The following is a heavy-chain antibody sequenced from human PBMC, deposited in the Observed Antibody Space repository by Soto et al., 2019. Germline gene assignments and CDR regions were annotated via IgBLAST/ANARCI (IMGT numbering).Heavy chain of an antibody. CDR1: RRSISRGAYY. V-gene: IGHV4-31*03. CDR2: IYYSGST. Sequence: TLSLTCTLSRRSISRGAYYWSWIRQHPGKGLEWIGYIYYSGSTYYNPSLKSRVTISVDTSKNQFSLKLSSVTAADTAVYYCARDIVASGFFDPWGQGTLGAVSS. J-gene: IGHJ5*02. D-gene: IGHD5-12*01. CDR3: ARDIVASGFFDP.